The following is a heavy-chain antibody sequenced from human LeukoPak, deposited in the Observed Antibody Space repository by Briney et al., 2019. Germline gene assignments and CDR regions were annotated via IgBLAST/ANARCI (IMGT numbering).Heavy chain of an antibody. CDR3: ARLGISGRYSRYYYGMDV. Sequence: PSETLSLTCTGSGGSISSYYWSWIRQPPGKGLEWIGYIYYSGSTNYNPSLKSRVTISVDTSKHQFSLKLSSVTATDTAVYYCARLGISGRYSRYYYGMDVWGQGTTVTVSS. CDR2: IYYSGST. CDR1: GGSISSYY. V-gene: IGHV4-59*01. J-gene: IGHJ6*02. D-gene: IGHD1-26*01.